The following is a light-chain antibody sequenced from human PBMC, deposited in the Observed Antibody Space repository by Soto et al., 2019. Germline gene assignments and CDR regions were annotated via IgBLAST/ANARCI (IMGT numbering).Light chain of an antibody. CDR1: QRVSNH. J-gene: IGKJ5*01. CDR3: QQRSNWPIT. Sequence: ETVMTQSPVTLSVSPGETGTGSCRASQRVSNHFAWYQQKPGQAPRLLIYGASTRATGFPGRFSDTGSGTDLTLTISSLEPEDFAVYYCQQRSNWPITIGQGTRLEIK. CDR2: GAS. V-gene: IGKV3-11*01.